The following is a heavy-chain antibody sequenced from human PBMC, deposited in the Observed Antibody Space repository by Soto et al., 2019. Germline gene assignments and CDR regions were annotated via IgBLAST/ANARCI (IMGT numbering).Heavy chain of an antibody. D-gene: IGHD4-17*01. CDR2: MYYTGTT. J-gene: IGHJ4*02. CDR1: GDSISSDY. V-gene: IGHV4-59*01. Sequence: SETLSLTCSVSGDSISSDYWSWIRQPPGKGLEWIGYMYYTGTTNYNPSLRSRVTISLDTSKKQFSLKLSSVTAADTAVYYCATTSTVTYFYFDYWGQGTLVTVSS. CDR3: ATTSTVTYFYFDY.